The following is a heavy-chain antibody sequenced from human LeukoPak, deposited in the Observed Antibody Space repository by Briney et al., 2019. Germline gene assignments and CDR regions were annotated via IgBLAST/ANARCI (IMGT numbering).Heavy chain of an antibody. Sequence: PGGSLRLSCAASGFTFDDYAMHWVRQAPGKGLEWVSGISWNSGSIGYADSVKGRFTISRDNAKNSLYLQMSSLRAEDTALYYCASGPLPEGATDYWGQGTLVTVSS. CDR3: ASGPLPEGATDY. D-gene: IGHD1-26*01. J-gene: IGHJ4*02. CDR1: GFTFDDYA. V-gene: IGHV3-9*01. CDR2: ISWNSGSI.